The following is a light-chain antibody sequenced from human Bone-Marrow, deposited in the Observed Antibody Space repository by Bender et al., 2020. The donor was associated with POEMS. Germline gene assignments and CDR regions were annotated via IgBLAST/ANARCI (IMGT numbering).Light chain of an antibody. CDR1: NSDVGAYNY. Sequence: QSALTQPASVSGSPGQSITISCAGSNSDVGAYNYVSWFQQHPGKAPKLIISDVADRPSGVSDRFSGSKSGSTASLTISGLQAEDEADDHCASFTSTYTWVFGGGTRLTVL. CDR3: ASFTSTYTWV. CDR2: DVA. V-gene: IGLV2-14*03. J-gene: IGLJ3*02.